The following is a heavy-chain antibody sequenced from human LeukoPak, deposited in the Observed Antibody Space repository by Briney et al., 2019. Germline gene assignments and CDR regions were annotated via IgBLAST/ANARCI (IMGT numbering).Heavy chain of an antibody. J-gene: IGHJ4*02. CDR1: GGSISRYY. CDR2: IYYSGST. V-gene: IGHV4-59*08. CDR3: GSGSYYFDY. D-gene: IGHD3-10*01. Sequence: SETLSLTCTVSGGSISRYYWSWIRQPPGKGLEWIGYIYYSGSTKYNPSLKSRVTISVDTSKNQFSLKLSSVTAADTAVYYCGSGSYYFDYWGQGTLVTVST.